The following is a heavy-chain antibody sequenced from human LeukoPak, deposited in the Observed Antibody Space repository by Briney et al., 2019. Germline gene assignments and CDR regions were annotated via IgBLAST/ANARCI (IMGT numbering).Heavy chain of an antibody. CDR2: ISSSGSTI. Sequence: QPGGSLRLSCAASGFTFSSYEMNWVRQAPGKWLEWVSYISSSGSTIYYADSVKGRFTISRDNAKNSLYLQMNSLRAEDTALYYCARVRSSGWYVGNPFDYWGQGTLVTVSS. CDR3: ARVRSSGWYVGNPFDY. CDR1: GFTFSSYE. D-gene: IGHD6-19*01. J-gene: IGHJ4*02. V-gene: IGHV3-48*03.